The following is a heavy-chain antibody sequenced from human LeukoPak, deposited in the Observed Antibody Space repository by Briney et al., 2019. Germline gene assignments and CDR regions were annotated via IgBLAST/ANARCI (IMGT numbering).Heavy chain of an antibody. CDR1: GGSFSGYY. D-gene: IGHD3-3*01. Sequence: SETLSLTCAVYGGSFSGYYWSWIRQPPGKGLEWIGEINHSGSTNYNPSLKSRVTISVDTSKNQFSLKLSSVTVADTAVYYCARGSLVYDFWSGYYAMNAFDIWGQGTMVTVSS. CDR2: INHSGST. J-gene: IGHJ3*02. V-gene: IGHV4-34*01. CDR3: ARGSLVYDFWSGYYAMNAFDI.